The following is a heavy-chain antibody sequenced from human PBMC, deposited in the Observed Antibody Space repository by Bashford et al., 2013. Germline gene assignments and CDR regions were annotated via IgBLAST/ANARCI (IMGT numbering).Heavy chain of an antibody. Sequence: VRQAPGKGLEWVAVISYDGSNKYYADSVKGRFTISRDNSKNTLHLQVNSLRAEDTAVYYCAKWEGTTAVGSYLGPFDHWGQGTLVTVSS. CDR2: ISYDGSNK. V-gene: IGHV3-30*18. CDR3: AKWEGTTAVGSYLGPFDH. D-gene: IGHD1/OR15-1a*01. J-gene: IGHJ4*02.